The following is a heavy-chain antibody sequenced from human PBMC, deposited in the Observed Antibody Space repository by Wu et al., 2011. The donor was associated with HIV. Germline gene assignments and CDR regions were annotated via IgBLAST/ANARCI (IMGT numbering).Heavy chain of an antibody. CDR2: ISAYNGDT. D-gene: IGHD5-12*01. CDR3: ARGRGYSGYDTEGNALDI. V-gene: IGHV1-18*01. Sequence: QVQLVQSGAEVKKPGASVKVSCKASGYTFTNYAIHWVRQAPGQGLEWMGWISAYNGDTNYAQKLQGRITMTTDTSSSTAYMELRSLRSDDTAVYYCARGRGYSGYDTEGNALDIWGQGTSGHRLF. CDR1: GYTFTNYA. J-gene: IGHJ3*02.